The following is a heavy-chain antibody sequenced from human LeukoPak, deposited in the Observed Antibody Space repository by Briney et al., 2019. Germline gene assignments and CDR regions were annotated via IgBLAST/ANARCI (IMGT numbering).Heavy chain of an antibody. V-gene: IGHV4-39*01. CDR2: IYYSGST. CDR3: ARHTRDITMVRGVIINLYYFDY. J-gene: IGHJ4*02. D-gene: IGHD3-10*01. CDR1: GGSISSSSYY. Sequence: PSETLSLTCTVSGGSISSSSYYWGWIRPPPGKGLEWIGSIYYSGSTYYNPSLKSRVTISVDTSKNQFSLKLSSVTAADTAVYYCARHTRDITMVRGVIINLYYFDYWGQGTLVTVSS.